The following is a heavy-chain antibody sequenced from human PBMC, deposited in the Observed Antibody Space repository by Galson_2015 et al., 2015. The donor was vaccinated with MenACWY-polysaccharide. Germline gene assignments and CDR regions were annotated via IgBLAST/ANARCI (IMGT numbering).Heavy chain of an antibody. D-gene: IGHD6-19*01. CDR1: AFTVSSNH. V-gene: IGHV3-66*01. J-gene: IGHJ4*02. CDR3: ARLAVDNCFDY. Sequence: SLRLSCAASAFTVSSNHMSWVRQAPGKGLEWVSVIYSGGSTYYADSVKGRFTISRDNSKNTLYLQMNSMRVEDTALYYCARLAVDNCFDYWGQGTLVAVSS. CDR2: IYSGGST.